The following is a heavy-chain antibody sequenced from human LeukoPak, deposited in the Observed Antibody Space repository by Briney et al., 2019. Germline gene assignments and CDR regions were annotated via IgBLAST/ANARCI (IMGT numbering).Heavy chain of an antibody. CDR3: ARGLTDMDV. CDR2: ITSSSSYT. CDR1: GFTFRSYS. J-gene: IGHJ6*03. V-gene: IGHV3-21*01. Sequence: GGSLRLSCAASGFTFRSYSMNWVRQAPGEGLEWVSSITSSSSYTYYGDSVKGRFTISRDNDKNSLFLHMNSLRVEDTAVYYCARGLTDMDVWGKGTAVTVFS.